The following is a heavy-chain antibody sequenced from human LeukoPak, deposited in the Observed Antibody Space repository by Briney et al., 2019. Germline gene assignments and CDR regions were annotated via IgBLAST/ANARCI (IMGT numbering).Heavy chain of an antibody. Sequence: SETLSLTCTVSGGSISSYYWSWIRQPPGKGLEWIGYIYYSGSTNYNPSLKSRVTISVDTSKNQFSLKLSSVTAADTAVYYCALNDPNSSGYSSNAFDIWGQGTMVTVSS. J-gene: IGHJ3*02. CDR3: ALNDPNSSGYSSNAFDI. D-gene: IGHD3-22*01. V-gene: IGHV4-59*08. CDR1: GGSISSYY. CDR2: IYYSGST.